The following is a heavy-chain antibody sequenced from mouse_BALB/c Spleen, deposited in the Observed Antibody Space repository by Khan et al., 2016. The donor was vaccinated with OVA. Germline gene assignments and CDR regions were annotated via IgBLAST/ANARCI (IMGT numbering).Heavy chain of an antibody. J-gene: IGHJ4*01. Sequence: QIQLVQSGPELKKPGETVKVSCKASGYTFTNYGMNWVRQAPGEGLKWMGWINTFTGEPTYADDFKGRFAFSLETSASTAYLQINNLKNEDTATXFCARRPYFSYVMVYWGQGSSVTVSS. V-gene: IGHV9-3-1*01. CDR1: GYTFTNYG. CDR3: ARRPYFSYVMVY. CDR2: INTFTGEP. D-gene: IGHD2-10*01.